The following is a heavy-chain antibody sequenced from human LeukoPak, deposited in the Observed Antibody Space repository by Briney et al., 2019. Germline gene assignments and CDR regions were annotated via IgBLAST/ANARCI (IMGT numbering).Heavy chain of an antibody. Sequence: NPSETLSLTCTVSGGSISSYYWSWIRQPPGKGLEWIGYIYYSGSTNYNPSLKSRVTISVDTSKNQFSLKLSSVTAADTAVYYCARVDYGDHTFDYWGQRTLVTVSS. CDR2: IYYSGST. CDR1: GGSISSYY. V-gene: IGHV4-59*08. D-gene: IGHD4-17*01. J-gene: IGHJ4*02. CDR3: ARVDYGDHTFDY.